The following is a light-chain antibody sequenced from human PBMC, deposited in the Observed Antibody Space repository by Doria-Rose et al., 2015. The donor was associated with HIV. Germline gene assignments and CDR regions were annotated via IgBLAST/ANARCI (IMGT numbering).Light chain of an antibody. V-gene: IGKV3-20*01. CDR2: DGS. J-gene: IGKJ1*01. CDR1: QSFSSNY. Sequence: TQSPGTPSLSPGERATLSCRASQSFSSNYLAWYQQKPGQSPSLLIYDGSTRATGIPDRFSASGSGTDFTLTINRLEPEDFALYYCHQYGTSWTFGQGTKVEI. CDR3: HQYGTSWT.